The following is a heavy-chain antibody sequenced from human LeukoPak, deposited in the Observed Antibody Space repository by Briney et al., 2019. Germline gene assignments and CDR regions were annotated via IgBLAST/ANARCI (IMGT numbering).Heavy chain of an antibody. CDR2: ISGSGGTT. J-gene: IGHJ4*02. D-gene: IGHD4-17*01. CDR1: GFTFSSFA. Sequence: SGGSLRLSCAASGFTFSSFAMSWVRQAPGKGLEWVSTISGSGGTTNYADSVKGRFTFSRDNSKKMVYLQMNGLRVEDTAVYYCAKDLPDYGDYIEGYWGQGTLVTVSS. CDR3: AKDLPDYGDYIEGY. V-gene: IGHV3-23*01.